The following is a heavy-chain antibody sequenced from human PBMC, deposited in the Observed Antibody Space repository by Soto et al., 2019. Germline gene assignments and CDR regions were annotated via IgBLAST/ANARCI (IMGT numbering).Heavy chain of an antibody. V-gene: IGHV1-69*13. Sequence: GASVKVSCKASGGTFSSYAISWVRQAPGQGLEWMGGIIPIFGTANYAQKFQGRVTITADESTSTAYMELSSPRSEDTAVYYCARGELVRVHGSSGYFYGMDVWGQGTTVTVSS. D-gene: IGHD3-22*01. CDR3: ARGELVRVHGSSGYFYGMDV. CDR1: GGTFSSYA. CDR2: IIPIFGTA. J-gene: IGHJ6*02.